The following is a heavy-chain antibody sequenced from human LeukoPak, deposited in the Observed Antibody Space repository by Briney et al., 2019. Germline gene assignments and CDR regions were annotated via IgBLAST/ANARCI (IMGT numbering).Heavy chain of an antibody. CDR3: AREREGIVIVPPARGAFDI. J-gene: IGHJ3*02. D-gene: IGHD2-2*01. V-gene: IGHV4-4*07. CDR1: DGSISNYY. CDR2: IYPSGST. Sequence: SETLSLTCSVSDGSISNYYWSWIRQPAGKGLEWIWRIYPSGSTNCKPALKSRVTMSIDKSKHQFSLKLSSVTAADTAVYYCAREREGIVIVPPARGAFDIWGQGTMVTVSS.